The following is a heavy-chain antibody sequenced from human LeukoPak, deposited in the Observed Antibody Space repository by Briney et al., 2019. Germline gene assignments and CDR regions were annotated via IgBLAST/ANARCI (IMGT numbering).Heavy chain of an antibody. Sequence: SETLSLTCTVSGGSISSGGYYWSWIRQHPGKGLEWIGYIYYSGSTYYNPSLKSRVTMSVDTSKNQFSLKLSSVTAADTAVYYCARDYDILTGQDYWGQGTLVTVSS. D-gene: IGHD3-9*01. V-gene: IGHV4-31*03. CDR3: ARDYDILTGQDY. CDR2: IYYSGST. CDR1: GGSISSGGYY. J-gene: IGHJ4*02.